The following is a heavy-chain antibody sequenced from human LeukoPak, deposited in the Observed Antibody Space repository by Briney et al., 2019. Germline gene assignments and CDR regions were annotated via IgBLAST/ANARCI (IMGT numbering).Heavy chain of an antibody. V-gene: IGHV3-33*06. D-gene: IGHD6-19*01. J-gene: IGHJ3*02. CDR1: GFTFSSYG. Sequence: PGGSLRLSCAASGFTFSSYGMHWARQAPGKGLEWVAVLWYDGSNKYYADSVKGRFTISRDNSKNTLYLQMNSLRAEDTAVYYCAKALIHNSSGWSTWAFDIWGQGTMVTVSS. CDR3: AKALIHNSSGWSTWAFDI. CDR2: LWYDGSNK.